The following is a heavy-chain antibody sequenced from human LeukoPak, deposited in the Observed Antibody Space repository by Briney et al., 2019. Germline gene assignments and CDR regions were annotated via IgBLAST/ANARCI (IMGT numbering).Heavy chain of an antibody. V-gene: IGHV4-4*07. D-gene: IGHD3-9*01. CDR2: IYTSGST. CDR3: ARDYYDILTAARNDYYYYYMDV. J-gene: IGHJ6*03. CDR1: GGSISSYS. Sequence: SETLSLTCTVSGGSISSYSWSWIRQPAGKGLEWIGRIYTSGSTNYNPSLKSRVTMSVDTSKNQFSLKLSSVTAADTAVYYCARDYYDILTAARNDYYYYYMDVWGKGTTVTISS.